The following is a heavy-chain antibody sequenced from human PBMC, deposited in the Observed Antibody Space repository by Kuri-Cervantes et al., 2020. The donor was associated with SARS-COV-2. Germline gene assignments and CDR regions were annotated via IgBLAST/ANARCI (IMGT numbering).Heavy chain of an antibody. CDR3: ARGVFRAVPAAGGPRRIYYYYMDV. CDR2: MNPNSGNT. CDR1: GGTFSSYA. Sequence: ASVKVSCKASGGTFSSYAISWVRQAPGQGLEWMGWMNPNSGNTGYAQKFQGRVTMTRNTSKSTAYMELSSLRSEDTAVYYCARGVFRAVPAAGGPRRIYYYYMDVWGKGTTVTVSS. V-gene: IGHV1-8*02. D-gene: IGHD2-2*01. J-gene: IGHJ6*03.